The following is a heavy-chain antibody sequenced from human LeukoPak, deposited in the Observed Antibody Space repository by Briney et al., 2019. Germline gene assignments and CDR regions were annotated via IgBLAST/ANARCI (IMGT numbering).Heavy chain of an antibody. J-gene: IGHJ4*02. CDR3: ARRAIASSTIDY. V-gene: IGHV4-39*01. CDR2: IYYSGST. Sequence: SETLSLTCTVSGGSISSSSYYWGWIRLPPGKGLEWFGSIYYSGSTYYNPSLKSRVTISVDTSKSQFSLKLSSVTAADTAVYYCARRAIASSTIDYWGQGTLVTVSS. CDR1: GGSISSSSYY. D-gene: IGHD2-2*01.